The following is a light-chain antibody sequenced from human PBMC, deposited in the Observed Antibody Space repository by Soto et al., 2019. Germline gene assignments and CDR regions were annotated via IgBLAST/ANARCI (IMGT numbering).Light chain of an antibody. CDR1: NIGFKS. CDR2: EDS. CDR3: QVWDSGSDHLV. V-gene: IGLV3-21*02. Sequence: SYVLTQPSSVSVAPGQTARITCGGNNIGFKSVYWYQQRPGLAPVLVVSEDSDRPAGIPERISAYNSGNTATLTISRVEGGDEADYYCQVWDSGSDHLVFGGGTKLTVL. J-gene: IGLJ2*01.